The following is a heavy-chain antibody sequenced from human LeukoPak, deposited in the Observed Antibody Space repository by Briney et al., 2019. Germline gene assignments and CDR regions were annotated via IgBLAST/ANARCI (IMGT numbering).Heavy chain of an antibody. CDR3: ARDSQRGYSYRYYYYGMDV. CDR1: GGSISSGGYY. Sequence: PSETLSLTCTVSGGSISSGGYYWSWIRQPPGKGLEWIGYIYYSGSTYYNPSPKSRVTISVDTSKNQFSLKLSSVTAADTAVYYCARDSQRGYSYRYYYYGMDVWGQGTTVTVSS. J-gene: IGHJ6*02. D-gene: IGHD5-18*01. CDR2: IYYSGST. V-gene: IGHV4-30-4*01.